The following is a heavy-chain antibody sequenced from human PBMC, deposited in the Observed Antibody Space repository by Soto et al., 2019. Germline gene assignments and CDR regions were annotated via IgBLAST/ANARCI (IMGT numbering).Heavy chain of an antibody. Sequence: GGSLRLSCAAAGSTFSSYAVGWVRRPPGKGLEWGSAVDSAGGTHYADSVKGRFTVSRDNSRDTVSLQMKSLRVEDPAVYYSDRELPGSLFYIDSWGQGTLVTVSS. CDR2: VDSAGGT. J-gene: IGHJ4*02. V-gene: IGHV3-23*01. D-gene: IGHD3-16*02. CDR3: DRELPGSLFYIDS. CDR1: GSTFSSYA.